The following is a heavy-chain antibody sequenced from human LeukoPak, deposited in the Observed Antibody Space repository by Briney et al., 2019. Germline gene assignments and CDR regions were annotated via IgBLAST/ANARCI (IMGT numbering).Heavy chain of an antibody. J-gene: IGHJ4*02. CDR1: GYTFTSYA. Sequence: ASVKVSCKASGYTFTSYAMNWVRQAPGQGLEWMGWINTNTGNPTYAQGFTGRFVFSLDTSVSTAYLQISSLKAEDTAVYYCARYPYCSGGSCYINYFDYWGQGTLVTVSS. V-gene: IGHV7-4-1*02. CDR3: ARYPYCSGGSCYINYFDY. CDR2: INTNTGNP. D-gene: IGHD2-15*01.